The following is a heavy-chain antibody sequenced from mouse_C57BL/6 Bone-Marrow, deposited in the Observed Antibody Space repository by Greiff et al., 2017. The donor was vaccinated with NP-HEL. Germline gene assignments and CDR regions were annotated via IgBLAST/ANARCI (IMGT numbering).Heavy chain of an antibody. CDR1: GYTFTEYT. J-gene: IGHJ3*01. CDR3: ARRDYGNSFAY. V-gene: IGHV1-62-2*01. D-gene: IGHD2-1*01. CDR2: FYPGSGSI. Sequence: VKVVESGAELVKPGASVKLSCKASGYTFTEYTIHWVKQRSGQGLEWIGWFYPGSGSIKYNEKFKDKATLTADKSSSTVYMELSRLTSEDSAVYFCARRDYGNSFAYWGQGTLVTVSA.